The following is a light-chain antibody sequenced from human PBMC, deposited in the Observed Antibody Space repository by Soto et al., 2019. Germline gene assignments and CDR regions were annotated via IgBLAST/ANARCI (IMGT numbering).Light chain of an antibody. V-gene: IGKV3-15*01. CDR3: QQCKNGPRT. J-gene: IGKJ1*01. CDR2: GAS. Sequence: EIVMTQSPATLSVSPGERATLSCRASQSVGSDLAWYQHKPGQAPRLLIFGASTRATGIPARFSGSVSGTEFALTSTSLQAEDFAVYYCQQCKNGPRTFGQGTKVEMK. CDR1: QSVGSD.